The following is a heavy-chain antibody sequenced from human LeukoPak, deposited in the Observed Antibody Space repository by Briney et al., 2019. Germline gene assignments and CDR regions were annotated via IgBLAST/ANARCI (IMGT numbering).Heavy chain of an antibody. Sequence: GGSLRPSCEASGFSFSSYNMDWVRQTPGKGLEWISSITTSSSYTFYADSVKGRFTISRDNAKNSLYLQMNSLRAEDTAVYYCARDSNDIVVVPAADPNWFDPWGQGTLVTVSS. CDR3: ARDSNDIVVVPAADPNWFDP. V-gene: IGHV3-21*01. D-gene: IGHD2-2*01. CDR2: ITTSSSYT. CDR1: GFSFSSYN. J-gene: IGHJ5*02.